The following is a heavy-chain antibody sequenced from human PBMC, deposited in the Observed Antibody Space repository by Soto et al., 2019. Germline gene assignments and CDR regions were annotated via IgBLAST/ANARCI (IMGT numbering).Heavy chain of an antibody. V-gene: IGHV3-53*02. J-gene: IGHJ6*02. D-gene: IGHD5-18*01. Sequence: EVQLVETGGGLIQPGGSLRLSCAASGFTVSSNYMSWVRQAPGKGLEWVSVIHSGGSTYYADSVKGRFTISRDDSKNTLYLEMNSRRAEDTAVYYCARDQMVNSDYYYYYGMDVWGQGTAVTVSS. CDR3: ARDQMVNSDYYYYYGMDV. CDR1: GFTVSSNY. CDR2: IHSGGST.